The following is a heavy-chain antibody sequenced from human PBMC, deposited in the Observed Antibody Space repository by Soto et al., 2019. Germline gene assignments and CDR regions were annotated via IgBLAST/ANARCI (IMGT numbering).Heavy chain of an antibody. V-gene: IGHV3-30-3*01. CDR3: AITGYSYGRFGY. J-gene: IGHJ4*02. CDR1: GFTFSSYA. Sequence: QVQLVESGGGVVQPGRSLRLSCAASGFTFSSYAMHWVRQAPGKGLEWVAVISYDGSNKYYADSVKGRFTISRDNSKNTLYLQMNSLRAEDTAVYYCAITGYSYGRFGYWGQGTLVTVSS. CDR2: ISYDGSNK. D-gene: IGHD5-18*01.